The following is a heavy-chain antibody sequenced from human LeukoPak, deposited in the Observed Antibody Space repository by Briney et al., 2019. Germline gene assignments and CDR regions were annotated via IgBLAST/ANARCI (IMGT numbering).Heavy chain of an antibody. CDR3: AILRGFGELLFGY. Sequence: PGGSLRLSCAASGFTFSSYWMSWVRQAPGKGLEWVANIKQDGSEKYYVDSVKGRYTISRDNAKNSLYLQMNSLRAEDTAVYYCAILRGFGELLFGYWGQGTLVTVSS. D-gene: IGHD3-10*01. CDR2: IKQDGSEK. J-gene: IGHJ4*02. V-gene: IGHV3-7*01. CDR1: GFTFSSYW.